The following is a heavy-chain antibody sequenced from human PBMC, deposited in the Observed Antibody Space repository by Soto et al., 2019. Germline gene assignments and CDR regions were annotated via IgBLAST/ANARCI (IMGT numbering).Heavy chain of an antibody. Sequence: SETLSLTCTVSGGSISSYYWSWIRQPPGKGLEWIGYIYYSGSTNYNPSLKSRVTISVDTSKNQFSLKLSSVTAADTAVYYCARARRDGRAAAAAYNVMDVWGQGTMVTVSS. D-gene: IGHD6-13*01. CDR1: GGSISSYY. CDR3: ARARRDGRAAAAAYNVMDV. V-gene: IGHV4-59*01. J-gene: IGHJ6*02. CDR2: IYYSGST.